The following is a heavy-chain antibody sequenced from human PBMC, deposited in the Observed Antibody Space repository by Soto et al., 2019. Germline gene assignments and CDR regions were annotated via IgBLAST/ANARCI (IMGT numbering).Heavy chain of an antibody. CDR1: GFTFSSYG. D-gene: IGHD3-10*01. J-gene: IGHJ4*02. CDR3: ARDMAGGFGELLSLFDY. CDR2: IWYDGSNK. V-gene: IGHV3-33*01. Sequence: PGGSLSLSCAASGFTFSSYGMHWVRQAPGKGLEWVAVIWYDGSNKYYADSVKGRFTISRDNSKNTLYLQMNSLRAEDTAVYYCARDMAGGFGELLSLFDYWGQGTLVTVSS.